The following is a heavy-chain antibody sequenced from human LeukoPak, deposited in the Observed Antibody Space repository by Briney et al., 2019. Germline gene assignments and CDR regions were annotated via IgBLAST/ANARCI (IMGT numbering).Heavy chain of an antibody. V-gene: IGHV3-30-3*01. D-gene: IGHD5-18*01. CDR2: ISYDGSNK. J-gene: IGHJ6*03. CDR1: GFTFSSYA. Sequence: PGGSLRLSCAASGFTFSSYAMHWVRQAPGKGLEWVAVISYDGSNKYYADSVKGRFTISRDNSKNTLYLQMNSLRAEDTAVYYCARDRLDTAMVKGYYYYYMDVWGKGTTVTVSS. CDR3: ARDRLDTAMVKGYYYYYMDV.